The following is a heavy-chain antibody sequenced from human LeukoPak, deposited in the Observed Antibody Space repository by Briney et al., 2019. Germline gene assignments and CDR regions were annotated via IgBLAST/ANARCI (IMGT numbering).Heavy chain of an antibody. CDR2: IWYDGTNK. D-gene: IGHD6-13*01. CDR3: ARGRDSSSWYVEGGLGSFDY. J-gene: IGHJ4*02. CDR1: RFTISTYG. V-gene: IGHV3-33*01. Sequence: GGSLRLSCAASRFTISTYGIHWVRQAPGKGLEWVAVIWYDGTNKYYSDSVKGRFTISRDNSKNTLYLQMNSLRAEDTAVYYCARGRDSSSWYVEGGLGSFDYWGQGTLVTVSS.